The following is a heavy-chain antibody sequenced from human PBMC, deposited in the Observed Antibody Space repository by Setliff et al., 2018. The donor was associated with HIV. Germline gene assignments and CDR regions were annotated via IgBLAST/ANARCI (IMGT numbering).Heavy chain of an antibody. CDR1: GGSFSGYS. Sequence: SETLSLTCAVYGGSFSGYSWNWIRQSPGKGLEWIGAINFSGGTNYNPSLKSRVTISVDTSKNQLSLTLTSVTAADTAVYYCAGRIYGNNPYFDYWSQGTLVTVSS. D-gene: IGHD4-17*01. V-gene: IGHV4-34*01. CDR2: INFSGGT. J-gene: IGHJ4*02. CDR3: AGRIYGNNPYFDY.